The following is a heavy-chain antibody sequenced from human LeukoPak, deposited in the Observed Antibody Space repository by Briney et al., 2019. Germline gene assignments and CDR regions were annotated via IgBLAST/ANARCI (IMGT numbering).Heavy chain of an antibody. Sequence: PGRSLRLSCAASGFTFDDYAMHWVRQAPGKGLEWVSSISWNSDTTGYADSVKGRFIISRDNAKNSLYLQMNSLRAEDTALYYCGKIRHSYDTSGYYDYWGQGTLVIVSS. D-gene: IGHD3-22*01. J-gene: IGHJ4*02. CDR2: ISWNSDTT. CDR1: GFTFDDYA. V-gene: IGHV3-9*01. CDR3: GKIRHSYDTSGYYDY.